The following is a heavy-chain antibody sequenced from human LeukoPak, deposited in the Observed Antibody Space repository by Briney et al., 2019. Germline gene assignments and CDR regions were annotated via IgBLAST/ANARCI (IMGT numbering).Heavy chain of an antibody. Sequence: ASVKVSCKASGYTFTSYGISWVRQAPGQRLEWMGWINAGNGNTKYSQKFQGRVTITRDTSASTAYMELSSLRSEDTAVYYCARDRVVVPAVPFDYWGQGTLVTVSS. CDR3: ARDRVVVPAVPFDY. V-gene: IGHV1-3*01. D-gene: IGHD2-2*01. CDR2: INAGNGNT. J-gene: IGHJ4*02. CDR1: GYTFTSYG.